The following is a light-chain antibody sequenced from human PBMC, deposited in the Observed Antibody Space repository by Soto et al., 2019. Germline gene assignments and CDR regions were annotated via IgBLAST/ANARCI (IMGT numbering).Light chain of an antibody. CDR3: SSYTDRSTSVV. CDR1: SSDIGGYKY. J-gene: IGLJ2*01. CDR2: EVS. V-gene: IGLV2-14*01. Sequence: QSALTQPASVSGSPGQSIIISCTGTSSDIGGYKYVSWYQQHPGKAPKLMIYEVSNRPSGVSYRFSGSKSGNTASLTISGLQAEDEAHYYCSSYTDRSTSVVFGGGTQLTVL.